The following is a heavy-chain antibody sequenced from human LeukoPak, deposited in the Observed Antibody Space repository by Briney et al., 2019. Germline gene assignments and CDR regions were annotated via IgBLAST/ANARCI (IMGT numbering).Heavy chain of an antibody. J-gene: IGHJ2*01. CDR3: ARGGGATTPNWYFDL. CDR2: IYYSGST. Sequence: SETLSLACTVSGGSISSSSYYWGWIRQPPGKGLEWIGSIYYSGSTHYNPSLKSRVTISVDTSKNQFSLKLSSVTAADTAVYYCARGGGATTPNWYFDLWGRGTLVTVSS. D-gene: IGHD5-12*01. CDR1: GGSISSSSYY. V-gene: IGHV4-39*07.